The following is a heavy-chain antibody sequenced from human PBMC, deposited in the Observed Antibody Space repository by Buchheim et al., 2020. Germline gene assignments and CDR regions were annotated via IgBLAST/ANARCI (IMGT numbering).Heavy chain of an antibody. V-gene: IGHV3-30*18. Sequence: QVQLVESGGGVVQPGRSLRLSCAASGFTFSSYGMHWVRQAPGKGLEWVAVISYDGSNKYYADSVKGRFTISRANSKTTLYLQMNSLRAEDTAVYYCAKDRVGDGYNSYFDYWGQGTL. CDR2: ISYDGSNK. J-gene: IGHJ4*02. CDR1: GFTFSSYG. D-gene: IGHD5-24*01. CDR3: AKDRVGDGYNSYFDY.